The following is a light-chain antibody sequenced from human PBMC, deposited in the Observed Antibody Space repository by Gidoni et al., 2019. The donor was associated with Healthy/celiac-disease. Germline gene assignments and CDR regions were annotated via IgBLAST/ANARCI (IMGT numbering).Light chain of an antibody. Sequence: QSVLTQPPSVSGAPGQRVTISCTGSSSNIGAGYDVHWYQQRPGTAPKLLIYGNSNRPSGVPDRFSGSKSGTSASLAITGLQAEDEADYYCQSYDSSLSGSLVVFGGGTKLTVL. CDR2: GNS. V-gene: IGLV1-40*01. CDR3: QSYDSSLSGSLVV. J-gene: IGLJ2*01. CDR1: SSNIGAGYD.